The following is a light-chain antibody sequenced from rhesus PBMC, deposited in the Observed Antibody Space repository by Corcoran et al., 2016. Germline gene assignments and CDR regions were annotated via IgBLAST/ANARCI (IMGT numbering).Light chain of an antibody. V-gene: IGKV3-40*03. CDR2: RAY. Sequence: EIVMTQSPATLSLSPGETATLSCRASESVGSYLAWYQQKPGQVPKLLVHRAYFRATDIPDRFRGSGSRTEFPLTISSLEPEDVGVYHCQQYNDLRTFGQGTKVEIK. CDR3: QQYNDLRT. CDR1: ESVGSY. J-gene: IGKJ1*01.